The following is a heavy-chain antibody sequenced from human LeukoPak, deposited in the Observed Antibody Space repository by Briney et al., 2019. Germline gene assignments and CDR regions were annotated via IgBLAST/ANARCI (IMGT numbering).Heavy chain of an antibody. V-gene: IGHV3-7*03. Sequence: GGSLRLSCAASGFTVSSNYMSWVRQAPGKGLEWVANIKQDGSERHYVESVKGRFTISRDNAKNSLYLQMSRLRAEDTAIYYCAREMRRQTDAFDVWGQGTMVTVSS. CDR3: AREMRRQTDAFDV. D-gene: IGHD6-25*01. CDR1: GFTVSSNY. CDR2: IKQDGSER. J-gene: IGHJ3*01.